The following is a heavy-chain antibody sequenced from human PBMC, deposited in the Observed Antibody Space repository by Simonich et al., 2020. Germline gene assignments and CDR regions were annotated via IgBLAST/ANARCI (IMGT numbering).Heavy chain of an antibody. V-gene: IGHV4-59*08. CDR3: ARLPDY. J-gene: IGHJ4*02. Sequence: QVQLQESGPGLVKPSETLSLPCTVSGGSISSYYWSWIRQPPGKGLEWIGYTYYSGTTNYTPPLKSRVTISVDTSKNQFSLKLSSVTAADTAVYYCARLPDYWGQGTLVTVSS. CDR2: TYYSGTT. CDR1: GGSISSYY.